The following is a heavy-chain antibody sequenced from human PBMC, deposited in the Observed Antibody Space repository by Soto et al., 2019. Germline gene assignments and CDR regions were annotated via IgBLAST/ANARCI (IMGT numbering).Heavy chain of an antibody. CDR1: GFTFSSYA. D-gene: IGHD6-19*01. V-gene: IGHV3-23*01. CDR2: ISGSGGST. CDR3: AKDQSGWFRNARDYYYYGMDV. Sequence: LRLSCAASGFTFSSYAMSWVRQAPGKGLEWVSAISGSGGSTYYADSVKGRFTISRDNSKNTLYLQMNSLRAEDTAVYYCAKDQSGWFRNARDYYYYGMDVWGQGTTVTVSS. J-gene: IGHJ6*02.